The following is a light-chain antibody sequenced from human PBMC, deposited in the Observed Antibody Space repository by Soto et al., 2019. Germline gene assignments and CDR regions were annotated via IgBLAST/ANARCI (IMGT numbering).Light chain of an antibody. CDR2: DVT. CDR1: SSDVGGYNH. Sequence: LAQPASVSDSPGQSITISCTGTSSDVGGYNHVSWYQQHPGKAPKLMIYDVTNRPSGVSNRFSGPKSGSTASLIISGLQAEDEADYYCVSFTSSTTYVFGTGTNVTVL. CDR3: VSFTSSTTYV. J-gene: IGLJ1*01. V-gene: IGLV2-14*01.